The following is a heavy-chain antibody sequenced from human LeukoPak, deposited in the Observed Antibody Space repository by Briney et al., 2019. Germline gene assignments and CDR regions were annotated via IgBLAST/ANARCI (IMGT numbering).Heavy chain of an antibody. D-gene: IGHD2-15*01. J-gene: IGHJ4*02. Sequence: GGSLRLSCAASGFTFSSYAMSWVRQAPGKGLDWVSAISGSGGSTYYADSVKGRFTISRDNSKNTLYLQMNSLRAEDTAVYYCAKDQWGYCSGGSCYSFDYWGQGTLVTVSS. CDR1: GFTFSSYA. V-gene: IGHV3-23*01. CDR3: AKDQWGYCSGGSCYSFDY. CDR2: ISGSGGST.